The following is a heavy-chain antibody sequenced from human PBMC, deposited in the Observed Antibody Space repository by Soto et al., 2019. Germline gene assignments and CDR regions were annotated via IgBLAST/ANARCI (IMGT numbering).Heavy chain of an antibody. J-gene: IGHJ3*02. CDR2: ISGSGGST. D-gene: IGHD2-2*01. CDR1: GFTFSSYA. CDR3: AKEGGYCSSTSCYPRDAFDI. Sequence: GGSLRLSCAASGFTFSSYAMSWVRQAPGKGLEWVSAISGSGGSTYYADSVKGRFTISRDNSKNTLYLQMNSLRAEDTAVYYCAKEGGYCSSTSCYPRDAFDIWGQGTMVTVSS. V-gene: IGHV3-23*01.